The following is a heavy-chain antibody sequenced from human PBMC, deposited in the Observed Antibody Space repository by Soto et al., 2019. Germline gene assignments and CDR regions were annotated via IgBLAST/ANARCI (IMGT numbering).Heavy chain of an antibody. V-gene: IGHV4-30-2*01. CDR2: IYHSGST. Sequence: PSETLSHTCAGSGGSISSGGYSWSSIRQPPGKGLEWIGYIYHSGSTYYNPSLKSRVTISVDRSKNQFSLNLSSVTAADTAVYYCARDPGVWGQGTLVTVSS. CDR3: ARDPGV. J-gene: IGHJ4*02. D-gene: IGHD3-10*01. CDR1: GGSISSGGYS.